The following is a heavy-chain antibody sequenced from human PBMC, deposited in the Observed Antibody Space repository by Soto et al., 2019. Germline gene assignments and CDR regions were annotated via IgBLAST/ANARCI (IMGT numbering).Heavy chain of an antibody. D-gene: IGHD6-6*01. V-gene: IGHV4-31*03. J-gene: IGHJ5*02. CDR2: IYYSGST. CDR3: ARAGHSSSSEGANWFDP. Sequence: QVQLQESGPGLVKPSQTLSLTCTVSGGSISSGGYYWSWIRQHPGKGLEWIGYIYYSGSTYFNPSIKSRLTISVDTSKNRFSLQLSSVTAADTAVYYCARAGHSSSSEGANWFDPWGQGTLVTVSS. CDR1: GGSISSGGYY.